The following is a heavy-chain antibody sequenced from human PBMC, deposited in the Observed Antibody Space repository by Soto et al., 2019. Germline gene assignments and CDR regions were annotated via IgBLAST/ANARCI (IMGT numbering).Heavy chain of an antibody. CDR1: GYTFSDFG. V-gene: IGHV1-18*01. Sequence: QAQLVQSAPEVKKPGASVRVSCETSGYTFSDFGITWVRQAPGQGLEWMGWIDTSIGHTNFAQKFDDRVTMTTDSSPNTAYMDLRRLRSDDTAVYYCARASYCSGGTCTTWFHPWGQGTLVTVSS. J-gene: IGHJ5*02. CDR3: ARASYCSGGTCTTWFHP. CDR2: IDTSIGHT. D-gene: IGHD2-15*01.